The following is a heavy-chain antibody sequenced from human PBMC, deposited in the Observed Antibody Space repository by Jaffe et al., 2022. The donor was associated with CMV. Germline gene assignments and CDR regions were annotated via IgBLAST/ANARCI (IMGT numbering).Heavy chain of an antibody. V-gene: IGHV3-23*01. Sequence: EVQLLESGGGLVQPGGSLRLSCAASGFTLTSYAMSWVRQAPGKGLEWVSGVSVSGDTTYYADSVKGRFTVSRDISKRTLYLQMSSLRAEDTAVYYCALGYSSSSEPFQHWGQGTLVTVSS. CDR3: ALGYSSSSEPFQH. CDR2: VSVSGDTT. J-gene: IGHJ1*01. D-gene: IGHD6-6*01. CDR1: GFTLTSYA.